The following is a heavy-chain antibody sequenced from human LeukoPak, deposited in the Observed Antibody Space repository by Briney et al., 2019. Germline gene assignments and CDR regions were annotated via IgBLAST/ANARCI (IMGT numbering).Heavy chain of an antibody. CDR3: ARLSKGRYFDYIFDY. CDR1: GGSVSSTEFY. CDR2: IYYTGST. Sequence: SETLSLTCTVSGGSVSSTEFYWGWIRQPPGKGLQWIGNIYYTGSTYYNPSLNSRVTMSVDTSQNRFSLKMTSVIAADTAVYYCARLSKGRYFDYIFDYWGQGTLVTVSS. D-gene: IGHD3-9*01. V-gene: IGHV4-39*01. J-gene: IGHJ4*02.